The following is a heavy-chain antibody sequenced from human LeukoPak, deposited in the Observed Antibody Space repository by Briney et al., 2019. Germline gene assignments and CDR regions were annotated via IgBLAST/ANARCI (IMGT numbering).Heavy chain of an antibody. Sequence: ASVTVSCTASGYTFTSYGITWVRQAPGQGLEWMGWISGYSGNTNYAQKLQGRVTMTTDTSTSTVYMELRGLGSDDTAVYYCARGVKFRAANWFDLWGQGTLVTVSS. J-gene: IGHJ5*02. CDR3: ARGVKFRAANWFDL. CDR1: GYTFTSYG. D-gene: IGHD6-25*01. CDR2: ISGYSGNT. V-gene: IGHV1-18*01.